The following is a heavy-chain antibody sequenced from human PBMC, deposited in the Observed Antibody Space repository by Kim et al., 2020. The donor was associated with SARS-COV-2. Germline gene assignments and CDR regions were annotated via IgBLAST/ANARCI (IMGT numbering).Heavy chain of an antibody. D-gene: IGHD3-10*01. CDR2: INPFNGDT. CDR1: GYRFTDYY. J-gene: IGHJ5*01. CDR3: ARDREMGRGVWTKFNWFD. Sequence: ASVKVSCKASGYRFTDYYLHWVRQAPGQRLEWMGRINPFNGDTNYEQKFHGRVTMARDTSISTAYMDLNRLTSDDTAVYYCARDREMGRGVWTKFNWFD. V-gene: IGHV1-2*06.